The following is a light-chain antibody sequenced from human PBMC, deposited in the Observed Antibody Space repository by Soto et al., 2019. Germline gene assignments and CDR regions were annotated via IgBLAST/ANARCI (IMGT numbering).Light chain of an antibody. CDR1: NIGSKS. J-gene: IGLJ1*01. V-gene: IGLV3-21*04. CDR3: QVWDSSSDRYV. CDR2: YDS. Sequence: SYELTQPPSVSVAPGKTARITCGGTNIGSKSVHWYQQKPGQAPVLVIYYDSDRPSGIPERFSGSNSGNTATLTISRVEAGDEADYYCQVWDSSSDRYVFGTGTKVTVL.